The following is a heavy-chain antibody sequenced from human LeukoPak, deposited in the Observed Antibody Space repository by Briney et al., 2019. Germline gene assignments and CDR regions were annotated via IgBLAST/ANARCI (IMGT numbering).Heavy chain of an antibody. V-gene: IGHV3-23*01. J-gene: IGHJ3*02. CDR1: GFTFTSYA. CDR3: AKNLPNHDAFDI. Sequence: GGSLRLSCAASGFTFTSYALSWVRQAPGKGLEWVSSISGSGGSTYYADSVKGRFTISRDNSKNTLYLQMNSLRAEDTAVYYCAKNLPNHDAFDIWGQGTMVTVSS. CDR2: ISGSGGST.